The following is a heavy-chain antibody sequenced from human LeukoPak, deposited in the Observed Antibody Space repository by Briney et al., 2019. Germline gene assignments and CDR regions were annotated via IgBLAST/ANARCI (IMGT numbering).Heavy chain of an antibody. D-gene: IGHD1-1*01. CDR1: GGSISSYY. V-gene: IGHV4-59*01. J-gene: IGHJ4*02. CDR3: ARGEYSGSD. CDR2: IYYSGSGST. Sequence: SETLSLTCTVSGGSISSYYCSWIRQPPGKGLEWIGYIYYSGSGSTNYNPSLKSRVTISVDTSKNQLSLKLSSVTAADTAVYYRARGEYSGSDWGQGTLVTVSS.